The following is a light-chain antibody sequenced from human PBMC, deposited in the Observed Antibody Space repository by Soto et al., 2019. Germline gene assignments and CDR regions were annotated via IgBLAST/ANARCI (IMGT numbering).Light chain of an antibody. CDR1: QSINSD. J-gene: IGKJ2*01. CDR3: QQYDNWPPYT. Sequence: EIVMTQSPAPLSVSPGETTRLSCRSSQSINSDVAWYQQKVGQTPRLLIHGASTRATGIAARFSGSGSGTEFTLTISGLQSEDFAVYYCQQYDNWPPYTFGQGTKVDIK. V-gene: IGKV3D-15*01. CDR2: GAS.